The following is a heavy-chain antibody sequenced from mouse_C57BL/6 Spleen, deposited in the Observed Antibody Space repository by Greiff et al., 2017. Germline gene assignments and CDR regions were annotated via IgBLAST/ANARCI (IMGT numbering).Heavy chain of an antibody. J-gene: IGHJ1*03. CDR1: GFTFSSYT. CDR3: ARKATNWYFDV. CDR2: ISGGGGNT. D-gene: IGHD1-1*01. Sequence: DVMLVESGGGLVKPGGSLKLSCAASGFTFSSYTMSWVRQTPEKRLEWVATISGGGGNTYYPDSVKGRFTISRDNAKNTLYLQMSSLRSEDTALYYCARKATNWYFDVGGTGTTVTVSS. V-gene: IGHV5-9*01.